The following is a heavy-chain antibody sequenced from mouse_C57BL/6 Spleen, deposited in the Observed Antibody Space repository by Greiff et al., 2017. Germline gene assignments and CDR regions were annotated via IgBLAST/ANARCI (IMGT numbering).Heavy chain of an antibody. Sequence: QVQLQQPGAELVRPGTSVKLSCKASGYTFTSYWMHWVKQRPGQGLEWIGVIDPSDSYTNYNQKFKGKATLTVDTSSSTAYMQHSRLTSEDSAVYYCATIATVVATGFDYWGQGTTLTVSS. D-gene: IGHD1-1*01. J-gene: IGHJ2*01. CDR3: ATIATVVATGFDY. CDR1: GYTFTSYW. V-gene: IGHV1-59*01. CDR2: IDPSDSYT.